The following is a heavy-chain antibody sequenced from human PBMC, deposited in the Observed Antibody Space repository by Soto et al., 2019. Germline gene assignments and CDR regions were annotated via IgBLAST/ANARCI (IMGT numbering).Heavy chain of an antibody. D-gene: IGHD3-10*01. CDR2: INAGNGNT. J-gene: IGHJ5*02. CDR3: ARDRRTGTYYYGSANWFDP. Sequence: ASVKVSCKASGYTFTSYAMHWVRQAPGQRLDWMGWINAGNGNTNYAQKLQGRVTMTTDTSTSTAYMELRSLRSDDTAVYYCARDRRTGTYYYGSANWFDPWGQGTLVTVSS. V-gene: IGHV1-3*01. CDR1: GYTFTSYA.